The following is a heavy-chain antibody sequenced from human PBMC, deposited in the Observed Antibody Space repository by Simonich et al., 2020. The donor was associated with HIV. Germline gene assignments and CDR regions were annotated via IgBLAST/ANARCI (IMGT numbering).Heavy chain of an antibody. Sequence: EVQLVESGGGLVQPGGSLRLSCEASGFTFSSYSMNWVRQAPGKGLEWVSYISSSSRTIYYADSVNGRFTISRDSAKNSLYLHMNSLRAEDTAVYYCARDTPYSSSFYYYYYMDVWGKGTTVTVSS. D-gene: IGHD6-6*01. V-gene: IGHV3-48*01. CDR3: ARDTPYSSSFYYYYYMDV. CDR1: GFTFSSYS. CDR2: ISSSSRTI. J-gene: IGHJ6*03.